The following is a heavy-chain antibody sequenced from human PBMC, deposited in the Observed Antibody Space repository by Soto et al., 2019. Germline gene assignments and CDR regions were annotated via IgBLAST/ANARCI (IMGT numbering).Heavy chain of an antibody. J-gene: IGHJ4*02. CDR1: GFTFSSYA. D-gene: IGHD2-8*01. CDR2: ISGSGVST. CDR3: AREKHVNGHPYFHAFDK. V-gene: IGHV3-23*01. Sequence: GGSLRLSCAASGFTFSSYAMSWVRQAPGKGLEWVSAISGSGVSTYYADSVKGRFTISRDNSKNTLYLQMNSLSDEDTAVYYCAREKHVNGHPYFHAFDKWGQGTLVTVSS.